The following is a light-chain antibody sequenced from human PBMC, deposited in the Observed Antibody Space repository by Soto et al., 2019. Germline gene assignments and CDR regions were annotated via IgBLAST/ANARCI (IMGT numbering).Light chain of an antibody. CDR2: GAS. J-gene: IGKJ1*01. V-gene: IGKV1-39*01. CDR1: QTIDKY. CDR3: QQSYSSPGT. Sequence: IQMTQSPSSLSASVGDRVTITCRASQTIDKYLNWYQHIPGRAPKLLIYGASSLQSGVPTRFSGRGGGTYFTLTSSSLQHEDCATYYCQQSYSSPGTFGRGTRVE.